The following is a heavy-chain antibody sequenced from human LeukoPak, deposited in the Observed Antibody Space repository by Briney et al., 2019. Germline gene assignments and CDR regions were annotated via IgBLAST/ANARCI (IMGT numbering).Heavy chain of an antibody. CDR3: ARPRYSSPYYFDY. J-gene: IGHJ4*02. CDR2: IYTSGST. Sequence: PSETLSLTCTVSGGSISSGSYYWSWIRQPAGKGLEWIGRIYTSGSTNYNPSLKSRVTISVDTSKNQFSLKLSSVTAADTAVYYCARPRYSSPYYFDYWGQGTLVTVSS. V-gene: IGHV4-61*02. CDR1: GGSISSGSYY. D-gene: IGHD5-18*01.